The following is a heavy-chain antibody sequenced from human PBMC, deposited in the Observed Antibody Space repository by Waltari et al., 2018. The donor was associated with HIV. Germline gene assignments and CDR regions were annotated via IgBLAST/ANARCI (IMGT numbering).Heavy chain of an antibody. CDR2: ISWNSGSI. CDR3: AKGPTLTSPPTYFNY. D-gene: IGHD2-2*01. CDR1: VLTLEVSA. J-gene: IGHJ4*02. Sequence: EEHVVESGGGWVQPGGYLGRCCAGSVLTLEVSASNWVRQTPGKGLEWVSGISWNSGSIGYADSVKGRFTISRDNAKNSLFLQMNSLRPEDTAFYYCAKGPTLTSPPTYFNYWGQGTLVTVSS. V-gene: IGHV3-9*01.